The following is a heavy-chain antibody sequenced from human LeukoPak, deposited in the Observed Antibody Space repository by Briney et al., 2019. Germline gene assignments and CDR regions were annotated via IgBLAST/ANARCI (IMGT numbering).Heavy chain of an antibody. V-gene: IGHV5-51*01. CDR1: GYSFTSYW. CDR2: IYPGDSDT. J-gene: IGHJ4*02. D-gene: IGHD4-17*01. CDR3: ARHLGYGDYVYYFDY. Sequence: GESLKISCXGSGYSFTSYWIGWVRQMPGKGLEWMGIIYPGDSDTRYSPSFQGQVTISADKSISTAYLQWSSLKASDTAMYYCARHLGYGDYVYYFDYWGQGTLVTVSS.